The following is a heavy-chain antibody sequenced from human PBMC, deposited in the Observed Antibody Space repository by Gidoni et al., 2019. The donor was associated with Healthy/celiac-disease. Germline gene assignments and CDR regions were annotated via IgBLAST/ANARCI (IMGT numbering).Heavy chain of an antibody. J-gene: IGHJ5*02. Sequence: QVQLQQWGAGLLKPSETLSLTCAVYGGSFSGYYWSWIRQPPGKGLEWIGEINHSGSTNYNPSLKSRVTISVDTSKNQFSLKLSSVTAADTAVYYCARAVLGSESGWFDPWGQGTLVTVSS. D-gene: IGHD3-16*01. V-gene: IGHV4-34*01. CDR2: INHSGST. CDR1: GGSFSGYY. CDR3: ARAVLGSESGWFDP.